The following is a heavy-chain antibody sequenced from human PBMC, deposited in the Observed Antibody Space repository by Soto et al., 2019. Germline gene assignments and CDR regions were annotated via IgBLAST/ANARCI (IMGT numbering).Heavy chain of an antibody. V-gene: IGHV6-1*01. Sequence: SQTLSLTCVISGDSVSSNSAAWNWIRQSPSRGLEWLGRTYYRSKWYNDYAVSVKSRITINPDTSKNQFSLQLNSVTPEDTAVYYCARGAGYSGYSLQPNWFDPWGQGTLVTVSS. D-gene: IGHD5-12*01. CDR3: ARGAGYSGYSLQPNWFDP. J-gene: IGHJ5*02. CDR1: GDSVSSNSAA. CDR2: TYYRSKWYN.